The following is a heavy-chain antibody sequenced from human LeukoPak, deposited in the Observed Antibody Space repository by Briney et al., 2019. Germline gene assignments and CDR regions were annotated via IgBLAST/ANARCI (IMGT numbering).Heavy chain of an antibody. CDR2: IYYSGNT. Sequence: PSETLSLTCTVSGGSISSYYWSWIRQPPGKGLEWIGYIYYSGNTNYNPSLKSRVTISVDTSKNQFSLKLSSVTAADTAVYYCARDSPRYDAFDIWGQGTMVTVSS. J-gene: IGHJ3*02. CDR1: GGSISSYY. V-gene: IGHV4-59*01. CDR3: ARDSPRYDAFDI. D-gene: IGHD4-17*01.